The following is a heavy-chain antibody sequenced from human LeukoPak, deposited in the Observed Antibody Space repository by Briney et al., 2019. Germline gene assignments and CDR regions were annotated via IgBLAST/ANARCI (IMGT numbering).Heavy chain of an antibody. CDR3: ARGYDLSGAYYYYYGMDV. Sequence: ASVKVSCKASGYTFTSYHMHWVRQAPGQGLEWMGIINPRGGGTNYAQKFQGRVTMTRDTSTSTVYVELSSLRSEDTAIYYCARGYDLSGAYYYYYGMDVWGQGTTVTVSS. CDR2: INPRGGGT. CDR1: GYTFTSYH. J-gene: IGHJ6*02. D-gene: IGHD3-16*01. V-gene: IGHV1-46*01.